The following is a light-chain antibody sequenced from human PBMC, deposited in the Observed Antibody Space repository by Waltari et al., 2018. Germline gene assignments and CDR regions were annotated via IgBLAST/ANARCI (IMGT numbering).Light chain of an antibody. CDR3: QTGGHGTWV. CDR1: SGQSTTV. V-gene: IGLV4-69*01. Sequence: QLVLTQSPSAPASLGASVKLTCTLSSGQSTTVIAGFQKRPEKGPRYLMKVNSDGSHNKGDEIPDRFSGSSSGAERYLTISSLQSEDEADYYCQTGGHGTWVFGGGTKLTVL. J-gene: IGLJ3*02. CDR2: VNSDGSH.